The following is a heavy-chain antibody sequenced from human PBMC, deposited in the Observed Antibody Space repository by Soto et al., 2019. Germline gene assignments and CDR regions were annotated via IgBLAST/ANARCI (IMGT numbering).Heavy chain of an antibody. Sequence: PSETLSLTCTVSGGSISSSSYYWGWIRQPPGKGLEWIGSIYYSGSTYYNPSLKSRVTISVDTSKNQFSLKLSSVTAADTAVYYCAVTPYYDFWSGYYFYYGMDVWGQGTTVTVSS. CDR2: IYYSGST. CDR3: AVTPYYDFWSGYYFYYGMDV. D-gene: IGHD3-3*01. V-gene: IGHV4-39*01. J-gene: IGHJ6*02. CDR1: GGSISSSSYY.